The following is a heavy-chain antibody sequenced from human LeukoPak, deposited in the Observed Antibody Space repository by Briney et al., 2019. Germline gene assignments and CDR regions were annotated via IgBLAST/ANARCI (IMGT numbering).Heavy chain of an antibody. CDR2: MYNRGST. CDR3: ARAEKAVTGTLDY. CDR1: GDSISNYY. Sequence: SETLSLTCTVSGDSISNYYWSWIRQSPGKELERIGYMYNRGSTIYNPPLKSRVTISTDTSKNQFSLRLTSVTAADTAVYYCARAEKAVTGTLDYWGQGTLITVSS. V-gene: IGHV4-59*01. J-gene: IGHJ4*02. D-gene: IGHD6-19*01.